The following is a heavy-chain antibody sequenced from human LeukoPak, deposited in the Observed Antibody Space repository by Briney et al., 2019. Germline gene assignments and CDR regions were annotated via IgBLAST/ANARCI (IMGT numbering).Heavy chain of an antibody. CDR3: ARFGAAAGTRFSWYYMDV. Sequence: SETLSLTCTVSGGSISSSSYYWGWIRQPPGKGLEWIGSIYYSGSTNYNPSLKSRVTISVDTSKNQFSLKLSSVTAADTAVYYCARFGAAAGTRFSWYYMDVWGKGTTVTVSS. V-gene: IGHV4-39*07. J-gene: IGHJ6*03. D-gene: IGHD6-13*01. CDR2: IYYSGST. CDR1: GGSISSSSYY.